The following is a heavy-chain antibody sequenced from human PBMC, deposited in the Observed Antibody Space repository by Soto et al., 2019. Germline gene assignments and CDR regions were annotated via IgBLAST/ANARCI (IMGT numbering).Heavy chain of an antibody. D-gene: IGHD2-21*01. CDR2: INSDGSIT. CDR3: VRDGSAYSLAY. CDR1: GLTFSTYW. Sequence: EVQLVESGGGLVQPGGSLRLSCAASGLTFSTYWTHWVRQVPGKGLMWVSRINSDGSITDYADSVRGRFTISRDNEKNTLHLQITSLRVEDTAVYFCVRDGSAYSLAYWGQGTLVTVSS. J-gene: IGHJ4*02. V-gene: IGHV3-74*01.